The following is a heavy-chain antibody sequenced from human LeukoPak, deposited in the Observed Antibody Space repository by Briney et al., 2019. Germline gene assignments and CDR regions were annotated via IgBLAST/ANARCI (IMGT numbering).Heavy chain of an antibody. V-gene: IGHV4-39*01. D-gene: IGHD7-27*01. CDR1: GGSISSSSYY. CDR2: IYYGGST. Sequence: SETLSLTCTVSGGSISSSSYYWGWIRQPPGKGLEWIGSIYYGGSTYYNPSLKSRVTISVDTSKNQFSLKLSSVTAADTAVYYCATLRPSANWELQYYFDYWGQGTLVTVSS. J-gene: IGHJ4*02. CDR3: ATLRPSANWELQYYFDY.